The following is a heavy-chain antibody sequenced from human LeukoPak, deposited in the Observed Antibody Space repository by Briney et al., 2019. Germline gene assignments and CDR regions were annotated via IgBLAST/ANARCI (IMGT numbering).Heavy chain of an antibody. CDR2: NNPNSRGT. D-gene: IGHD4-17*01. Sequence: ASVKVSCKASGYTFTAYDMHWGGQAPGQGLEWMGWNNPNSRGTNYAQKLQGRVTMTRDTPISTAYMELTRLRSDDTAVYYCARDNGDYWFDYWGQGTLVTVSS. CDR3: ARDNGDYWFDY. J-gene: IGHJ4*02. CDR1: GYTFTAYD. V-gene: IGHV1-2*02.